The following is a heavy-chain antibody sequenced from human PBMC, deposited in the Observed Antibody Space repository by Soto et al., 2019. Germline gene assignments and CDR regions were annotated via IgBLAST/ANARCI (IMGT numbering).Heavy chain of an antibody. D-gene: IGHD3-3*01. V-gene: IGHV3-9*01. CDR3: AKDPHFGRYYGMDV. CDR2: ISWNSGSI. Sequence: EVQLVESGGGLVQPGRSLRLSCAASGFTFDDYAMHWVRQAPGKGLEWVSGISWNSGSIGYADSVKGRFTISRDNAKNSLYLQMNSLRAEDTALYYCAKDPHFGRYYGMDVWGQGTTVTVSS. J-gene: IGHJ6*02. CDR1: GFTFDDYA.